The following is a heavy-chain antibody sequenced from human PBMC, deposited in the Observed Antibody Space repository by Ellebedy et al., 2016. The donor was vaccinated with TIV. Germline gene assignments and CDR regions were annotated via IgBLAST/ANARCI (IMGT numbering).Heavy chain of an antibody. CDR2: IYYSGST. D-gene: IGHD3-22*01. CDR3: ARPSHYDSSGYYRYYFDY. J-gene: IGHJ4*02. CDR1: GGSISSSSYY. V-gene: IGHV4-39*01. Sequence: SETLSLTXTVSGGSISSSSYYWGWIRQPPGKVAEWIGSIYYSGSTYFNPSLKSRVTISVDTSKNQFSLKLSSVTAADTAVYYCARPSHYDSSGYYRYYFDYWGQGTLVTVSS.